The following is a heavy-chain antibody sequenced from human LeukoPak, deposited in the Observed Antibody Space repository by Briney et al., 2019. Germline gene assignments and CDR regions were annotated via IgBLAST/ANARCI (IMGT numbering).Heavy chain of an antibody. J-gene: IGHJ4*02. D-gene: IGHD4-23*01. CDR1: GFTFTSYA. CDR2: IASDGSST. CDR3: ARGRPHGNDY. Sequence: GGSLRLSCAASGFTFTSYAMNWVRQAPGKGLVWVSRIASDGSSTTYADSVKGRFSISRDNAKNTLYLQMNSLRVEDTAVYYCARGRPHGNDYWGQGTLVTVSS. V-gene: IGHV3-74*01.